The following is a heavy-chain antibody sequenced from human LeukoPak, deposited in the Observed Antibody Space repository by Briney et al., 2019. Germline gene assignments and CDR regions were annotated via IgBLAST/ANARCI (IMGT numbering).Heavy chain of an antibody. CDR2: IHYSGST. CDR1: GGSISSSSYY. J-gene: IGHJ2*01. V-gene: IGHV4-39*01. CDR3: ARRLSYSTSARGYWYFDL. Sequence: SETLSLTCTVSGGSISSSSYYWGWIRQPPGKGLEWIVSIHYSGSTYYNPSLKSRVTISVDTSKDQFSLKLSSVTAADTAVYYCARRLSYSTSARGYWYFDLWGRGTLVTVSS. D-gene: IGHD6-6*01.